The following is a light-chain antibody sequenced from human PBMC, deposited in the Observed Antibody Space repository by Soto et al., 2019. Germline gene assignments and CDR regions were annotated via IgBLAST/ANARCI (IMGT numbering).Light chain of an antibody. CDR2: DAS. J-gene: IGKJ5*01. CDR3: QQRSNWL. Sequence: EILLTQSPATLSLSPGDRATLSCRASQTINSYLAWYQQKPGQAPRLLIYDASNRATGIPARFSGSGSGTDFTLTISSLEPEDFAVYYCQQRSNWLFGQGTRLEIK. CDR1: QTINSY. V-gene: IGKV3-11*01.